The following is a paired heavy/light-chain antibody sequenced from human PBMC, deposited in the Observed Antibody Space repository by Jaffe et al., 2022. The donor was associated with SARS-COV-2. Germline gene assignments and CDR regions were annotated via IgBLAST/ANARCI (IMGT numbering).Light chain of an antibody. J-gene: IGKJ4*01. V-gene: IGKV1-33*01. CDR1: QDISNY. CDR2: DAS. Sequence: DIQMTQSPSSLSASVGDRVTITCQASQDISNYLNWYQQKPGKAPKLLIYDASNLETGVPSRFSGSGSGTDFTFTISSLQPEDIATYYCQQYDNLSPLTFGGGTKVEIK. CDR3: QQYDNLSPLT.
Heavy chain of an antibody. V-gene: IGHV4-4*02. CDR1: GGSISSSNW. J-gene: IGHJ3*02. CDR3: ARRVLVVVAAPYDAFDI. D-gene: IGHD2-15*01. Sequence: QVQLQESGPGLVKPSGTLSLTCAVSGGSISSSNWWSWVRQPPGKGLEWIGEIYHSGSTNYNPSLKSRVTISVDKSKNQFSLKLSSVTAADTAVYYCARRVLVVVAAPYDAFDIWGQGTMVTVSS. CDR2: IYHSGST.